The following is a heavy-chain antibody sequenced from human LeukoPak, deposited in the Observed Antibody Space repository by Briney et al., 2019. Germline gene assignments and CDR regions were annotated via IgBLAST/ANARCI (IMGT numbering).Heavy chain of an antibody. V-gene: IGHV4-59*12. Sequence: SETLSLTCTVSGGSISSYYWSWIRQPPGKGLEWIGYIYHSGSTYYNPSLKSRVTISVDRSKNQFSLKLSSVTAADTAVYYCARLVVPAAILDYWGQGTLVTVSS. CDR2: IYHSGST. D-gene: IGHD2-2*01. CDR1: GGSISSYY. J-gene: IGHJ4*02. CDR3: ARLVVPAAILDY.